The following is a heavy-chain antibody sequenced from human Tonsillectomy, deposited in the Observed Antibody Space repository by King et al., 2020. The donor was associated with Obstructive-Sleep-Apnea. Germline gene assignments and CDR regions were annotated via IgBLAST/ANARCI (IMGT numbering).Heavy chain of an antibody. V-gene: IGHV1-8*01. CDR1: GYTFTSYD. D-gene: IGHD3-10*01. CDR3: ARGDSWVRGVCGS. Sequence: VQLVESGAEVKKPGASVKVSCKASGYTFTSYDINWVRQATGQGLEWMGWMNPNSGNTGYAQKFQGRVTMTSNTSISTAYMELSSLKSEDTAVYYCARGDSWVRGVCGSWGQGTLVAVSS. CDR2: MNPNSGNT. J-gene: IGHJ5*02.